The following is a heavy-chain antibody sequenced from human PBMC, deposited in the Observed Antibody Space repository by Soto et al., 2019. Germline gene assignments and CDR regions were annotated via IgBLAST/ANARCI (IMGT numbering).Heavy chain of an antibody. V-gene: IGHV5-51*01. CDR1: GFSFSRYT. Sequence: PGESLKISCVGSGFSFSRYTVGWVRQVPGKGLEWMGVIHPGDSDTIYSPSFQGQVTISADKSISTAYLQWSSLKASDTAMYYCTLSYGDSYYYYYGMDVCGQGTTVTVSS. D-gene: IGHD4-17*01. J-gene: IGHJ6*02. CDR3: TLSYGDSYYYYYGMDV. CDR2: IHPGDSDT.